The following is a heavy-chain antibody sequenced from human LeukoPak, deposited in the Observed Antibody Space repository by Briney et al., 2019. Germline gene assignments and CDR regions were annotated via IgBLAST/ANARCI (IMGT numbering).Heavy chain of an antibody. V-gene: IGHV5-51*01. Sequence: GESLKISCKGSGYSFTSYWIGWVRQMPGKGLEWMGIIYPGDSDTRYSPSFQGQVTISADKSITTAYLQWSSLEASDTAMYYCARSSCSGGSCPQSQEYYFDYWGQGTLVTVSS. CDR3: ARSSCSGGSCPQSQEYYFDY. J-gene: IGHJ4*02. D-gene: IGHD2-15*01. CDR1: GYSFTSYW. CDR2: IYPGDSDT.